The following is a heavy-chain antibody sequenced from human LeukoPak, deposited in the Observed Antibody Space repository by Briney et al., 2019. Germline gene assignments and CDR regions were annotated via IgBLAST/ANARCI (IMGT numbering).Heavy chain of an antibody. CDR3: AREISDWTSLYYYYYMDV. D-gene: IGHD2-21*02. J-gene: IGHJ6*03. CDR2: ISISSGII. CDR1: GFTFSSYA. Sequence: PGGSLRLSCAASGFTFSSYAMHWVRQAPGKGLEWVSYISISSGIIYYADSVKGRFTISRDNAKNSLYLQMNSLRAEDTAVYYCAREISDWTSLYYYYYMDVWGKGTTVTISS. V-gene: IGHV3-48*01.